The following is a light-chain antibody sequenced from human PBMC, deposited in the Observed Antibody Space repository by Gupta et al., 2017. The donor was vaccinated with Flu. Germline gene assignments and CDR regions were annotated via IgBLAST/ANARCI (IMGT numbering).Light chain of an antibody. CDR2: GAS. Sequence: GERAPLSCWAVHSICTMYLAWYQQKPGPSPRLLIYGASSRATGVPDRFSGSGSGTDFTLTIDRLEPEYFAVYYCQQYGGSRLVGGGTKVEIK. V-gene: IGKV3-20*01. CDR1: HSICTMY. J-gene: IGKJ4*01. CDR3: QQYGGSRL.